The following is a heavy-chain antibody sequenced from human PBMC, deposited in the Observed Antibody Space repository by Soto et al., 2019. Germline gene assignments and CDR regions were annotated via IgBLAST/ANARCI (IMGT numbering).Heavy chain of an antibody. J-gene: IGHJ4*02. CDR3: VRGDNWNDEASDY. CDR1: GFMFSNHG. CDR2: IWSDGNNR. D-gene: IGHD1-1*01. Sequence: QVQLVESGGGVVQPGRSLRLSCAASGFMFSNHGMHWVRQAPGKGLEWVAVIWSDGNNRYYADSVKGRFTISRDNSKKTVCLQMSTVRAEDTAVYYTVRGDNWNDEASDYWGKGTLVTVSS. V-gene: IGHV3-33*01.